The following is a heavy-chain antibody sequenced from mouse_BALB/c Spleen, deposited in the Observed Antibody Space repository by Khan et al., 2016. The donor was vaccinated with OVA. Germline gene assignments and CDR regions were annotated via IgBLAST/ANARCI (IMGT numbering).Heavy chain of an antibody. CDR1: GYSFTDYI. D-gene: IGHD1-1*01. CDR2: IYPGSGSI. V-gene: IGHV1-77*01. J-gene: IGHJ3*01. Sequence: QVQLQQSGPELVMPGASVKMSCKASGYSFTDYIITWVKQRTGQGLQWIGEIYPGSGSIYSNEKFKGKATLTADKSYNTAYMQLSSLTEEDSTSYFCARRGYGSSYPGFAYWGQGTLVTVSA. CDR3: ARRGYGSSYPGFAY.